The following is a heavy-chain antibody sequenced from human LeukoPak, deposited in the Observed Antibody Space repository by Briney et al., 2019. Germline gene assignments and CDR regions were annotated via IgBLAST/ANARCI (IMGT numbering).Heavy chain of an antibody. CDR2: ISGSGGST. Sequence: GGSLRLSCAAFGFTFSSYAVSWVRQAPGKGLAWVSSISGSGGSTYSADSVKGRFTISRDNSKNTLYLQMNSLRAEDTALYYCAKDRSCTNDICHGDFDYWGQGTLVTVSS. V-gene: IGHV3-23*01. CDR1: GFTFSSYA. D-gene: IGHD2-8*01. CDR3: AKDRSCTNDICHGDFDY. J-gene: IGHJ4*02.